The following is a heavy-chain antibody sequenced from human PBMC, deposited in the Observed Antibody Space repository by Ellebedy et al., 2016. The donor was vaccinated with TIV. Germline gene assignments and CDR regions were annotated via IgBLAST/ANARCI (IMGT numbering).Heavy chain of an antibody. D-gene: IGHD1-1*01. J-gene: IGHJ5*01. Sequence: PGGSLRLSCATSGFTFRLYAMSWVRQAPGQGLEWVSLISGTGNTTYYADSVKGRFTISRDTSTNTVFLQLNSLRVEDTAVYFCAKGRRVPVHNWFDSWGQGTLVTVSS. V-gene: IGHV3-23*01. CDR1: GFTFRLYA. CDR2: ISGTGNTT. CDR3: AKGRRVPVHNWFDS.